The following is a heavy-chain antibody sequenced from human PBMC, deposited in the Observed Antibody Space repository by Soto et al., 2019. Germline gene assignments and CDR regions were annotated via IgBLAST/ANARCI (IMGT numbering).Heavy chain of an antibody. D-gene: IGHD3-22*01. CDR3: ARFSPPRKSYDSNPGWFDP. Sequence: SETLSLTCTVSGGSLNSYYWTWIRQSPGKGLEWIGYVSSTGSTNYNPSLKSRLTMSLDTSTNEVSLSLTSVTAADAAVYFCARFSPPRKSYDSNPGWFDPWGQGIMVTV. J-gene: IGHJ5*02. V-gene: IGHV4-59*01. CDR1: GGSLNSYY. CDR2: VSSTGST.